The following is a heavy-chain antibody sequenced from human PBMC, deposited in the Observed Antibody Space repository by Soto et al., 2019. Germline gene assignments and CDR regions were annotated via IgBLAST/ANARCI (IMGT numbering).Heavy chain of an antibody. J-gene: IGHJ4*02. CDR2: IYWDDDK. CDR3: AHIVVAGLGYYFDY. D-gene: IGHD6-19*01. CDR1: GFSLSSTRMA. V-gene: IGHV2-5*02. Sequence: QITLKESGPTLVNPTQTLTLTCTFSGFSLSSTRMAVGWIRQPPGKALEWLALIYWDDDKRYSPFLKSRLTITQDTSKNQVVLTMSNMEPVETARYYCAHIVVAGLGYYFDYWGQGTLVTVSS.